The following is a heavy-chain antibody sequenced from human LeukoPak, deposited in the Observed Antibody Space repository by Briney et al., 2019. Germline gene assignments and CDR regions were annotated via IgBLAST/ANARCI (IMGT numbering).Heavy chain of an antibody. CDR3: ARDVWFGELSLFDY. Sequence: ASVKVSCKASGYTFTSYGFSWVRQAPGQGLEWMGWISAYNGNTSYAQKFQGRVTMTTNTSTNTAYMELRSLRSDDTAVYFCARDVWFGELSLFDYWGQGTLVIVSS. CDR2: ISAYNGNT. V-gene: IGHV1-18*01. J-gene: IGHJ4*02. CDR1: GYTFTSYG. D-gene: IGHD3-10*01.